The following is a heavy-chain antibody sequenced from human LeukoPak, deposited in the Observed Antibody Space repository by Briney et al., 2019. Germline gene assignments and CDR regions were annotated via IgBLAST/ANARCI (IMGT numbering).Heavy chain of an antibody. CDR1: EFTFGSYG. V-gene: IGHV3-30*02. Sequence: GGSLRLSCAASEFTFGSYGMHWVRQAPGKGLEWVAFIWYDGSSQYYADSVKGRFTISRDNSRNTLYLQMNSLRAEDTAMYYCAKDQCSSSALLACRYFDYWGQGTLVTVSS. CDR2: IWYDGSSQ. J-gene: IGHJ4*02. CDR3: AKDQCSSSALLACRYFDY. D-gene: IGHD2-2*01.